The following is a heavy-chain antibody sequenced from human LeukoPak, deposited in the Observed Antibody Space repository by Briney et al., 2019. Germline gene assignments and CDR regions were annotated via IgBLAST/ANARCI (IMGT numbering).Heavy chain of an antibody. J-gene: IGHJ4*02. Sequence: GGSLRLSCAASRFTFSSYAMSWVRQAPGKGLEWVSAISGSGISTYYADSVKGRFTISRDNSKNTLYLQMNSLRAEDTAVYYCAKDQVYSSSWYFYYWGQGTLVTVSS. CDR1: RFTFSSYA. CDR3: AKDQVYSSSWYFYY. V-gene: IGHV3-23*01. D-gene: IGHD6-13*01. CDR2: ISGSGIST.